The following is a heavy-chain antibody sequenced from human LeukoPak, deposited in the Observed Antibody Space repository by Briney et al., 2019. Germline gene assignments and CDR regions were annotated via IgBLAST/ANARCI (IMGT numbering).Heavy chain of an antibody. V-gene: IGHV4-34*01. D-gene: IGHD5-12*01. Sequence: SETLSLTCAVYGGSFSGDYLSWIRQPPGKGLEWIGEINHSGSTNYNPSLKSRVTISVDTSKNQFPLKLSSVTAADTALYYCARGNVVATNYWGQGTLVTVSS. CDR3: ARGNVVATNY. CDR2: INHSGST. J-gene: IGHJ4*02. CDR1: GGSFSGDY.